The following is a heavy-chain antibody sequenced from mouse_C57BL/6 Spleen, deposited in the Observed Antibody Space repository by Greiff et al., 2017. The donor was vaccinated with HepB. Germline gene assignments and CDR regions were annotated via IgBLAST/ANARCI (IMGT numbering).Heavy chain of an antibody. CDR1: GFTFSSYA. J-gene: IGHJ2*01. D-gene: IGHD2-3*01. V-gene: IGHV5-4*01. CDR2: ISDGGSYT. CDR3: ARDLGYYPYYFDY. Sequence: EVQLVESGGGLVKPGGSLKLSCAASGFTFSSYAISWVRQTPEKRLEWVATISDGGSYTYYPDNVKGRFTISRDNAKNNLYLQMSHLKSEDTAMYYCARDLGYYPYYFDYWGQGTTLTVSS.